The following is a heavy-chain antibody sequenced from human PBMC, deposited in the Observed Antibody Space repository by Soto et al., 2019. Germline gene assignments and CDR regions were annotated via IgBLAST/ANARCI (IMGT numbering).Heavy chain of an antibody. J-gene: IGHJ6*02. V-gene: IGHV1-69*13. CDR1: GGTFSSYA. CDR2: IISIFGTA. D-gene: IGHD6-13*01. CDR3: ARVAYSSSSVLGYYGMDV. Sequence: SVKVSCKASGGTFSSYAISWVRQAPGQRREGMGGIISIFGTANYAQTFQGRVTITADESTSTAYMELSSLRSEDTAVYYCARVAYSSSSVLGYYGMDVWGQGTTVTVPS.